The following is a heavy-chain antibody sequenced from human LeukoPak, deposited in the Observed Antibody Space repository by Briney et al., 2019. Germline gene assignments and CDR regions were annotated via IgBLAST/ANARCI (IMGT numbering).Heavy chain of an antibody. CDR2: INHSGST. Sequence: SETLSLTCAVSGGSFSGYYWSWIRQPPGKGLEWIGEINHSGSTNYNPSLKSRVTISVDTSKNQFSLKLSSVTAADTAVYYCARGRQRGGYCSSTSCSGRVFDYWGQGTLVTVSS. V-gene: IGHV4-34*01. D-gene: IGHD2-2*01. CDR3: ARGRQRGGYCSSTSCSGRVFDY. J-gene: IGHJ4*02. CDR1: GGSFSGYY.